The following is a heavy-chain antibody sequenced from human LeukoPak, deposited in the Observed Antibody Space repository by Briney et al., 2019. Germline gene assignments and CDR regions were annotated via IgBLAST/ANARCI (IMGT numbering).Heavy chain of an antibody. V-gene: IGHV1-2*02. CDR2: INPNSGGT. D-gene: IGHD6-13*01. Sequence: GASVKVSCKASGYTLTDYYMHWVRQAPGQGLEWMGWINPNSGGTNYAQQFQGRVTMTRDTSISTTYMELSNLRSDDTAVYYCARGIAAPGGRWFDPWGQGTLVTVSS. CDR3: ARGIAAPGGRWFDP. CDR1: GYTLTDYY. J-gene: IGHJ5*02.